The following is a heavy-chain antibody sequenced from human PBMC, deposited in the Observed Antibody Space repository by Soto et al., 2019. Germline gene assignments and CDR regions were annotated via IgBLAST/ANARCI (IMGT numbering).Heavy chain of an antibody. D-gene: IGHD2-21*01. Sequence: SETLSLTCVVSGGSLSDYFWSWIRQPPGMALEWIGEINHLGSINHNPSLKSRVTMSVDTSKNQFSLTLNSVTAADTATYYCARGGISHWAYFYYMDVWDRGTTVTVSS. CDR1: GGSLSDYF. V-gene: IGHV4-34*01. CDR3: ARGGISHWAYFYYMDV. J-gene: IGHJ6*03. CDR2: INHLGSI.